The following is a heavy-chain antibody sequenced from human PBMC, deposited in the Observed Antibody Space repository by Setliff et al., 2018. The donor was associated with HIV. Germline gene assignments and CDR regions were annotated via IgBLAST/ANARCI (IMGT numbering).Heavy chain of an antibody. J-gene: IGHJ6*02. CDR2: ISSSGSTI. CDR3: ASTGLLLPRFGASYYYYGMDV. D-gene: IGHD3-10*01. CDR1: GFTFSSYE. Sequence: GGSLRLSCAASGFTFSSYEMNWVRQAPGKGMEWVSYISSSGSTIYYADSVKGRFTISRDNAKNSLYLQMNSLRAEDTAVYFCASTGLLLPRFGASYYYYGMDVWGQGTTVTVSS. V-gene: IGHV3-48*03.